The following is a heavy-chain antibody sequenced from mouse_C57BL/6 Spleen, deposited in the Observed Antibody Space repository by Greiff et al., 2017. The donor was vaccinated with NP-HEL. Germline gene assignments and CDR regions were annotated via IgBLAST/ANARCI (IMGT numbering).Heavy chain of an antibody. V-gene: IGHV5-9-1*02. CDR2: ISSGGVYI. Sequence: EVMLVESGEGLVKPGGSLKLSCAASGFTFSSYAMSWVRQTPEKRLEWVAYISSGGVYIYYADTVKGRFTISSDNARNTLYLQMSSLKSEDTAMYYCTRDRVGRNYFDYWGQGTTLTVSS. CDR1: GFTFSSYA. J-gene: IGHJ2*01. D-gene: IGHD4-1*01. CDR3: TRDRVGRNYFDY.